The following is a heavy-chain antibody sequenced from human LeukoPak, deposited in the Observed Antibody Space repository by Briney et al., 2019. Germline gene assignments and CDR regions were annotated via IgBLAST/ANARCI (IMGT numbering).Heavy chain of an antibody. J-gene: IGHJ6*02. CDR3: ARDRDYGGNYYYYGMDV. CDR1: GGTFSSYA. D-gene: IGHD4-23*01. CDR2: IIPILGIA. V-gene: IGHV1-69*04. Sequence: ASVKVSCKASGGTFSSYAFSWVRQAPGQGLEWMGRIIPILGIANYAQKFQGRVTITADKSTSTAYMELSSLRSEDTAVYYCARDRDYGGNYYYYGMDVWGQGTTVTVSS.